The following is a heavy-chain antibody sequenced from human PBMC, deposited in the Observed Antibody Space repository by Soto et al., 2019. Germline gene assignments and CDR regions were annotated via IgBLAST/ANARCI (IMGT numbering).Heavy chain of an antibody. Sequence: EVQLLESGGGLVQPGGSLRLSCAASGFTFSSYAMSWVRQAPGKGLEWVSAISGSGGSTYYADSVKGRFTISGDNSKNTVYLQMNSLRAEDTAVYYCAKARTYGRYYYYYMDVWGRGTTVAVSS. CDR1: GFTFSSYA. CDR3: AKARTYGRYYYYYMDV. J-gene: IGHJ6*03. CDR2: ISGSGGST. D-gene: IGHD4-17*01. V-gene: IGHV3-23*01.